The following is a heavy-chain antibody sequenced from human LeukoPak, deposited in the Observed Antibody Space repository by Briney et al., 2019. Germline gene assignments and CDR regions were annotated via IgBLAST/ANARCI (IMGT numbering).Heavy chain of an antibody. V-gene: IGHV3-7*01. CDR3: AREMRAVAGPFDY. J-gene: IGHJ4*02. CDR1: GFTFSSYW. D-gene: IGHD6-19*01. Sequence: SGGSLRLSCAASGFTFSSYWMSWVRQAPGKGLEWVANIKQDGSEKYYVDSVKGRFTISRDNAKNSLYLQMNSLRAEDTAVYYCAREMRAVAGPFDYWGQGTLVTVSS. CDR2: IKQDGSEK.